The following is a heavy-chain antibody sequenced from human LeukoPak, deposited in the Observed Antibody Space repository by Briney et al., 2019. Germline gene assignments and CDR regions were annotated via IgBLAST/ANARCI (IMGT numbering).Heavy chain of an antibody. CDR3: TKVRSGSSSWALRVFDY. V-gene: IGHV3-23*01. D-gene: IGHD6-13*01. CDR2: ISPAGGTT. Sequence: GGSLRLSCAVSGFTFSSEAVGWVRQLPGGGLEWVSTISPAGGTTYYAESMKGRFTISRDNSKSTLYLQMNSLRVEDTAVYYCTKVRSGSSSWALRVFDYWGQGALVTVSS. J-gene: IGHJ4*02. CDR1: GFTFSSEA.